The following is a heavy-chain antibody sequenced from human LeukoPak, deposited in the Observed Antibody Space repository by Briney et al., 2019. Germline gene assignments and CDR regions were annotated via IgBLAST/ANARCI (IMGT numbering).Heavy chain of an antibody. CDR2: INHSGST. V-gene: IGHV4-34*01. J-gene: IGHJ4*02. CDR1: GGSFRGYY. CDR3: AGTISSWYYFDY. Sequence: SETLSLTCAVYGGSFRGYYWSWIRQPPGKGLDWIGEINHSGSTNYNPSLKSRVTISVDTSKNQFSLKLSSVTAADTAVYYCAGTISSWYYFDYWGQGTLVTVSS. D-gene: IGHD6-13*01.